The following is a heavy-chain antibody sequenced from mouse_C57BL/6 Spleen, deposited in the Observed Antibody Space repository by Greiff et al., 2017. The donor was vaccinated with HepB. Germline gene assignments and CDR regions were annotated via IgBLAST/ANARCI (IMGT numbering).Heavy chain of an antibody. J-gene: IGHJ2*01. V-gene: IGHV1-55*01. D-gene: IGHD4-1*01. CDR1: GYTFTSYW. CDR3: ARRTGTHYYFDY. CDR2: IYPGSGST. Sequence: QVQLKESGAELVKPGASVKMSCEASGYTFTSYWITWVKQRPGQGLEWIGDIYPGSGSTNYNEKFKSKATLTVDTSSSTAYMQLSSLTSEDSAVYYCARRTGTHYYFDYWGQGTTLTVSS.